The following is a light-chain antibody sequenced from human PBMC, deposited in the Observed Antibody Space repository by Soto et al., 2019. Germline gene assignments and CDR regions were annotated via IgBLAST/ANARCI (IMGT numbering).Light chain of an antibody. CDR1: QSISNY. CDR3: QQSYSTPFT. V-gene: IGKV1-39*01. CDR2: DAS. J-gene: IGKJ4*01. Sequence: DIQMTQSPSSLSASIGDRVTITCRASQSISNYLNWYQQKPGKAPKFLIYDASNLQSGVPSRFSGSGSGTGFTLAISSLQPEDFAIYYCQQSYSTPFTFGGGTRVAIK.